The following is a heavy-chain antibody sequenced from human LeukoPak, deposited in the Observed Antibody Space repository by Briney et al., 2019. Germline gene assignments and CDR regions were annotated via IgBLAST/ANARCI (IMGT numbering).Heavy chain of an antibody. CDR3: ARVVVAVAGYYYYYMDV. D-gene: IGHD6-19*01. V-gene: IGHV3-7*01. CDR1: GFTFSSYW. J-gene: IGHJ6*03. Sequence: GGSLRLSCAASGFTFSSYWMSWVRQAPGKGLEWVANIKQDGSEKYYVDSVKGRFTISRDNAKNSLYLQMNSLRAEDTAVYYCARVVVAVAGYYYYYMDVWGKGTTVTVSS. CDR2: IKQDGSEK.